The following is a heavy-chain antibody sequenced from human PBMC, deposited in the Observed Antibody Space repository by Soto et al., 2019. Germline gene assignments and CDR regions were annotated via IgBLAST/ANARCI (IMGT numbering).Heavy chain of an antibody. J-gene: IGHJ4*02. D-gene: IGHD3-3*01. Sequence: PSETLSLTCAVYVVSFSGYYWSCIRQPPGKWLEWIGEINHSGSTNYNPSLKSRVTISVDTSKNQFSLKLSSVTAADTAVYYCARGPKYYDFWSGYYNFDYLGQGTLVTVSS. V-gene: IGHV4-34*01. CDR3: ARGPKYYDFWSGYYNFDY. CDR2: INHSGST. CDR1: VVSFSGYY.